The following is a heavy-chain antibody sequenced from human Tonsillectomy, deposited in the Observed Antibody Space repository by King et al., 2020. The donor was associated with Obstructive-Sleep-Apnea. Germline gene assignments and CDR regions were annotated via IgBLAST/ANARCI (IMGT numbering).Heavy chain of an antibody. CDR2: IYYRGST. CDR3: ARADRDIAMGLFDY. J-gene: IGHJ4*02. D-gene: IGHD5-18*01. Sequence: LQLQESGPGLVKPSETLSLTCTVSGGSISSNSYWGWIRQPPGRGLEGFGHIYYRGSTYYNPSLKSRVTISVDTPKNQFSLELNSVTAADTGVYYCARADRDIAMGLFDYWGQGTLVTVSS. V-gene: IGHV4-39*07. CDR1: GGSISSNSY.